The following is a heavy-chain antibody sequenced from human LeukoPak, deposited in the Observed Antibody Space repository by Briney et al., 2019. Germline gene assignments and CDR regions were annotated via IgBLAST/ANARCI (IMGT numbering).Heavy chain of an antibody. D-gene: IGHD6-13*01. J-gene: IGHJ6*02. CDR2: ISGSGSNT. Sequence: GGSLRLSCAASGVSFSDYAMNWVRQVPGTGPEWVSGISGSGSNTFYRDSVKGRFTISRDNSNNTLYLHMNSLRDEDTAIYFCAKGRYSTPDDGMDVCATGPRSPSP. CDR3: AKGRYSTPDDGMDV. V-gene: IGHV3-23*01. CDR1: GVSFSDYA.